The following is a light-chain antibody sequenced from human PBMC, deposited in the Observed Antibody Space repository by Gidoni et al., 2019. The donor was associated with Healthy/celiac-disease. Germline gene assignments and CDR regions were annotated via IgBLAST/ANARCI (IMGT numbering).Light chain of an antibody. CDR2: DAS. CDR3: QERNDWPTIS. Sequence: EVVLTQSPATLSLSPGERATLSCRASQSVSRYLAWYQHKPGQAPRLLIYDASHRTTGVPARFSGSGSGIDFTLTISSLEPEDSAVYYCQERNDWPTISFGGGSKVEIK. V-gene: IGKV3-11*01. CDR1: QSVSRY. J-gene: IGKJ4*01.